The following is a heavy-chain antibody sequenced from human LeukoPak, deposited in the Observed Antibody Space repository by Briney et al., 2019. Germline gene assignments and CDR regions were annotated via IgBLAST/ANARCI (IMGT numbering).Heavy chain of an antibody. CDR3: ARDPTDGYYYYYMDV. D-gene: IGHD4-11*01. CDR2: INPNSGGT. J-gene: IGHJ6*03. V-gene: IGHV1-2*02. Sequence: VASVKVSCKASGYTFTGYYMHWVRQAPGQGLEWMGWINPNSGGTNYAQKFQGRVTMTRDTSISTAYMELSRLRSDDTAVYYCARDPTDGYYYYYMDVWGKGTTVTVSS. CDR1: GYTFTGYY.